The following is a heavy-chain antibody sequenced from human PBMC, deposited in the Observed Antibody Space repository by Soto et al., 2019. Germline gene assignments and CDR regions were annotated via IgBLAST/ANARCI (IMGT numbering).Heavy chain of an antibody. CDR2: INTDGSST. V-gene: IGHV3-74*01. Sequence: EVQLVESGGGLVQPGVSLRLSCAVSGFTFSSFWMHWVRQAPGEGVVWVSRINTDGSSTSYADSVKGRFTISRDNDKNTLYLQMNSLIVADKAMYYCAKRGVDTFGLSYWGHGTLVTVSS. CDR3: AKRGVDTFGLSY. D-gene: IGHD3-10*01. J-gene: IGHJ4*01. CDR1: GFTFSSFW.